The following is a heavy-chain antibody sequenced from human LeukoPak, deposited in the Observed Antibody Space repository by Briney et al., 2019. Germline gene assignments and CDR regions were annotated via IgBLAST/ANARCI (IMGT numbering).Heavy chain of an antibody. J-gene: IGHJ5*02. V-gene: IGHV4-59*01. CDR2: IYYSGGT. CDR1: GGSISTYY. CDR3: ARSTRSWFDP. D-gene: IGHD3-10*01. Sequence: SETLSLTCTVSGGSISTYYWSWIRQPPGKGLEWIGYIYYSGGTNYNPSLKSRATISVDTSNNQFSLRLSSVTAADTAIYYCARSTRSWFDPWGQGTLVTVSS.